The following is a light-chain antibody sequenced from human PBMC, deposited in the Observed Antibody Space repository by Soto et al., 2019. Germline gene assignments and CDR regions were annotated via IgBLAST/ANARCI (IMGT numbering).Light chain of an antibody. CDR1: QSVSSY. CDR3: QQYGSSPST. CDR2: GAS. J-gene: IGKJ1*01. V-gene: IGKV3-20*01. Sequence: EIVLTHSRATLPFFPAESTSLFPRASQSVSSYLAWYQQKPGQAPRLLIYGASSRATGIPDRFSGSGSGTDFTLTISRLEPEDFAVYYCQQYGSSPSTFGQGTKVDIK.